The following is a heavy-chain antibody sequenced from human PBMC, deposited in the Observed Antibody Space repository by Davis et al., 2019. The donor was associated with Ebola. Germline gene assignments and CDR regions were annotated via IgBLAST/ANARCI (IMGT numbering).Heavy chain of an antibody. CDR2: ISYDGSNK. CDR3: ARDSRGTYFSSAFDI. V-gene: IGHV3-30-3*01. J-gene: IGHJ3*02. CDR1: GFTFSSHA. Sequence: GESLKISCAASGFTFSSHAMHWVRQAPGKGLEWVATISYDGSNKNYADSVKGRFTISRDYSKNTLYLQMNSLKAEDAAVYYCARDSRGTYFSSAFDIWGQGTMVTVSS. D-gene: IGHD1-26*01.